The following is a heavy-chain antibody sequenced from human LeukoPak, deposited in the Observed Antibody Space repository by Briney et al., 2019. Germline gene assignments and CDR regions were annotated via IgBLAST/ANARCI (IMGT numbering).Heavy chain of an antibody. V-gene: IGHV5-51*01. CDR2: IYPGDSGT. J-gene: IGHJ3*02. CDR1: GYSFSSYW. D-gene: IGHD3-3*01. Sequence: GESLKLSWKGSGYSFSSYWIGWVRQMPGKGQEWMGIIYPGDSGTQYSPSFQGQVTISSDRSISIAYLQWGSLKASDTAMYYCARFPTNPYDFWSGNRAFDIWGQGTMVTVSS. CDR3: ARFPTNPYDFWSGNRAFDI.